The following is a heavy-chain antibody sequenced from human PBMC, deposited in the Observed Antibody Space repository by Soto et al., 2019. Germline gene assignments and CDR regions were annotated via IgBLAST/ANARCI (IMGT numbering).Heavy chain of an antibody. Sequence: PSETLSLTCVVSGGPVSGDDLYWSWIRHLPGKGLEWIANVYHTGTTYYNPPLKSRVSMSVDTSQNQFSLILASVTAADTAVYYCARALVTDYNSRDYHYYFAMDVWGQATSVTVSS. CDR1: GGPVSGDDLY. CDR3: ARALVTDYNSRDYHYYFAMDV. CDR2: VYHTGTT. J-gene: IGHJ6*02. D-gene: IGHD3-22*01. V-gene: IGHV4-31*02.